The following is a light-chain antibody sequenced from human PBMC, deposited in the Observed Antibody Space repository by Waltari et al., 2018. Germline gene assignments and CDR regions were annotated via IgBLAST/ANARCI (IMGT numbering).Light chain of an antibody. CDR2: GAS. CDR3: QQYNNWPPYT. CDR1: QIIGSN. J-gene: IGKJ2*01. Sequence: IVMKQSPATLSVSPGERATLSCRASQIIGSNLAWYQQKPGQAPRLLISGASTRATGVPARFSGSGSGTEFTLTISSLQSEDFAVYYCQQYNNWPPYTFGQGTKLEIK. V-gene: IGKV3-15*01.